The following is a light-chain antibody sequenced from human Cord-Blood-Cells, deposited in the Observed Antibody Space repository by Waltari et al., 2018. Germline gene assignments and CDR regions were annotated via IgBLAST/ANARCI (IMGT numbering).Light chain of an antibody. CDR3: QEYNRYST. CDR1: QSISSW. V-gene: IGKV1-5*01. Sequence: DIQMTQSPSTLSPSVGDRVTITCRASQSISSWLAWYQQKPGKAPKLLIYDASSLESGVPSRFSGSGSGTEFTLTISSLQPDDFATYYCQEYNRYSTFGQGTKVEIK. J-gene: IGKJ1*01. CDR2: DAS.